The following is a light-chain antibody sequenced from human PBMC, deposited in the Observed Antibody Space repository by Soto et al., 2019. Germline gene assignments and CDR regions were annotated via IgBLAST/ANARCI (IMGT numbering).Light chain of an antibody. CDR1: SSNIGAGYD. CDR2: GNS. V-gene: IGLV1-40*01. Sequence: QSVLTQPPSVSGAPGQRVTISRTGSSSNIGAGYDVHWYQQLPGTAPKLLIYGNSNRPSGVPDRFSGSKSGTSASLAITGLQAEGEADYYCQSYDSSLSVYVVFGGGTKLTVL. CDR3: QSYDSSLSVYVV. J-gene: IGLJ2*01.